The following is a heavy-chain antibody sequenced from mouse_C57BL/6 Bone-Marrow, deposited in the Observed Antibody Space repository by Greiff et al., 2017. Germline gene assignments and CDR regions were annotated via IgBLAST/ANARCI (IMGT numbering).Heavy chain of an antibody. CDR1: GYSFTSYY. D-gene: IGHD3-3*01. CDR3: ARSEGWGYFDY. Sequence: VQLMESGPELVKPGASVKISCKASGYSFTSYYIHWVKQRPGQGLEWIGWIYPGSGNTKYNEKFKGKDTLTADTSSSTAYMQLSSLTSEDSAVYYCARSEGWGYFDYWGQGTTLTVSS. J-gene: IGHJ2*01. CDR2: IYPGSGNT. V-gene: IGHV1-66*01.